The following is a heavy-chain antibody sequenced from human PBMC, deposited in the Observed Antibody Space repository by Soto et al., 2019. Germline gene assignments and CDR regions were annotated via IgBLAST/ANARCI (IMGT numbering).Heavy chain of an antibody. CDR1: GGSINSGGNY. Sequence: SETLSLTCTVSGGSINSGGNYWNWIRQHPGKGLEWIGYINYSGSTNYNPSLKSRVIISRDTSKNHLSLNLRSVTAADTAIYYCARHYSNSKVYGYWGQGTLVTVSS. CDR2: INYSGST. CDR3: ARHYSNSKVYGY. J-gene: IGHJ4*02. V-gene: IGHV4-31*03. D-gene: IGHD3-22*01.